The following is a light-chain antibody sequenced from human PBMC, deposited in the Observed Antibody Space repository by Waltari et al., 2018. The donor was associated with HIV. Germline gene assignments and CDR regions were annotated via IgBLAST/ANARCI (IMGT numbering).Light chain of an antibody. CDR1: SGSIASNY. Sequence: NFMLTQPHSVSESPGKTVTISCTSSSGSIASNYVQGYQQRPGSSPTTVIYEDNQRPSGVPDRFSGSIDSSSNSASLTISGLKTEDEADYYCQSYDSSNHVVFGGGTKLTVL. CDR2: EDN. CDR3: QSYDSSNHVV. V-gene: IGLV6-57*01. J-gene: IGLJ2*01.